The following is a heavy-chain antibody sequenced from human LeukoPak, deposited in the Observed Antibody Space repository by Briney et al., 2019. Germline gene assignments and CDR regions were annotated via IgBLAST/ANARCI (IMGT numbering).Heavy chain of an antibody. V-gene: IGHV3-23*01. J-gene: IGHJ4*02. CDR1: GFTFSSYA. CDR3: AKDLSPQGIVGATGDY. D-gene: IGHD1-26*01. Sequence: PGGSLRLSCAASGFTFSSYAMSWVRQAPGKGLEWVSAISGSGGSTYYADSVKGRFTISRDNSKNTLYLQMNSLRAEDTAVYYCAKDLSPQGIVGATGDYWGQGTLVTVSS. CDR2: ISGSGGST.